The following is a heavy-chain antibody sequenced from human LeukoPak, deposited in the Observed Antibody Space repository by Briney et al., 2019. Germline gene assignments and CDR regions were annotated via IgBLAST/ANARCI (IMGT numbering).Heavy chain of an antibody. CDR3: TRPYFRGDYQDSSGLGFDY. J-gene: IGHJ4*02. CDR1: GFSFSSSP. D-gene: IGHD3-22*01. Sequence: GGSLRLSCAVSGFSFSSSPMHWVRQAPGKGLEWVGRIKNKSNNYATAYAAWVKGRFTISRDDSNNTVHLETNSLKAEDTALYYCTRPYFRGDYQDSSGLGFDYWGQGTLVTVSS. V-gene: IGHV3-73*01. CDR2: IKNKSNNYAT.